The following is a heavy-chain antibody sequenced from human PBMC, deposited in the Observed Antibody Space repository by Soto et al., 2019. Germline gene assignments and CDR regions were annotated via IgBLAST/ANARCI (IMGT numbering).Heavy chain of an antibody. Sequence: EVQLLESGGGLVQPGGSLRLSCAASGFTFSSYAMSWVRQAPGKGLEWVSAISGSGGSTYYADSVKGRFTISRDNSKNTLYLQMSSLRAEDTAVYYCAKPDLAEYSGSYYRFDYWGQGSLVTVSS. J-gene: IGHJ4*02. CDR3: AKPDLAEYSGSYYRFDY. D-gene: IGHD1-26*01. CDR2: ISGSGGST. CDR1: GFTFSSYA. V-gene: IGHV3-23*01.